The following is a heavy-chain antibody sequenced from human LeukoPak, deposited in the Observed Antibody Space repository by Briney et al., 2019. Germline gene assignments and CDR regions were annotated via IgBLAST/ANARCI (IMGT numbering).Heavy chain of an antibody. D-gene: IGHD6-19*01. CDR2: ISAYNGNT. Sequence: ASVKVSCKASGGTFSSYAISWVRQAPGQGLEWMGWISAYNGNTNYAQKLQGRVTMTTDTSTSTAYMELRSLRSDDTAVYYCARNLAVAGLDYWGQGTLVTVSS. CDR1: GGTFSSYA. J-gene: IGHJ4*02. CDR3: ARNLAVAGLDY. V-gene: IGHV1-18*01.